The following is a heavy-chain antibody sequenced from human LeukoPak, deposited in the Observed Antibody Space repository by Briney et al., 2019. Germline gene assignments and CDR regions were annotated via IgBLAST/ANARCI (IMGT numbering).Heavy chain of an antibody. CDR1: GFTFSSYG. CDR3: ARGPTTVTRAFDY. D-gene: IGHD4-17*01. J-gene: IGHJ4*02. V-gene: IGHV4-59*12. CDR2: IYYSGNT. Sequence: KPGGSLRVSCAASGFTFSSYGMSWIRQPPGKGLEWIGNIYYSGNTHYNPSLKSRVTMSVDTSKNQFSLKLSSVTAADTAVYYCARGPTTVTRAFDYWGQGTLVTVSS.